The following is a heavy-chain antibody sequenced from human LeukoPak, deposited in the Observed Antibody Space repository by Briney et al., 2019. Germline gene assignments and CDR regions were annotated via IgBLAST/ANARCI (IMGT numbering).Heavy chain of an antibody. D-gene: IGHD3-10*01. Sequence: ASVKVSCKASGYTFTSYDINWVQQATGQGLEWMGWMNPNSGNTGYAQKFQGRATMTRNTSISTAYMELSSLRSEDTAVYYCATQTYYYGSQRAFDIWGQGTMVTVSS. CDR1: GYTFTSYD. V-gene: IGHV1-8*01. CDR3: ATQTYYYGSQRAFDI. J-gene: IGHJ3*02. CDR2: MNPNSGNT.